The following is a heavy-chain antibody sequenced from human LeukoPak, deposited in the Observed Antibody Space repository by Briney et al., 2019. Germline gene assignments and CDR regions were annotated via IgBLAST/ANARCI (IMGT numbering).Heavy chain of an antibody. CDR2: IYYSGST. V-gene: IGHV4-59*01. Sequence: PSETLSLTCTVSGGSISSYYWSWLRQPPGKGLEWIGYIYYSGSTNYNPSLKSRITISVDTSKNQFSLKLSSVTAADTAVYYCARVSRALFDYWGQGTLVTVSS. CDR1: GGSISSYY. J-gene: IGHJ4*02. CDR3: ARVSRALFDY.